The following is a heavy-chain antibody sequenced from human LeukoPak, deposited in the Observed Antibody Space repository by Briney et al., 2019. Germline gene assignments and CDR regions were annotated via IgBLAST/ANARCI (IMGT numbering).Heavy chain of an antibody. CDR3: ARDPGAVAGFDY. CDR2: IYYSGST. J-gene: IGHJ4*02. Sequence: SETLSLTCTVSGGSISSYYWSWLRQPRGKGLEGMGYIYYSGSTNYNPSLKSRVTISVDTSKNQFSLKLSSVTAADTAVYYCARDPGAVAGFDYWGQGTLVTVSS. D-gene: IGHD6-19*01. V-gene: IGHV4-59*01. CDR1: GGSISSYY.